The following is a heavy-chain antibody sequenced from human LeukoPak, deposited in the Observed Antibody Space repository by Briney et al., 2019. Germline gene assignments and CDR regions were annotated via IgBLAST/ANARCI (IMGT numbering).Heavy chain of an antibody. D-gene: IGHD1-1*01. Sequence: GGSLRLSCAASGFTVSRNYMTWVRQAPRKGLEWAAAIKEDGSETYYVDSVKGRFTISRDNAKNSLYLQMSSLRAEDTAVYYCARTTYGDYWGQGTLVTVSS. J-gene: IGHJ4*02. CDR2: IKEDGSET. CDR1: GFTVSRNY. CDR3: ARTTYGDY. V-gene: IGHV3-7*02.